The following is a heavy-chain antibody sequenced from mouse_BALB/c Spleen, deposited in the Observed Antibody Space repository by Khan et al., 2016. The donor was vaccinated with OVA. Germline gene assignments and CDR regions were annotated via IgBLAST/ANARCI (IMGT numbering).Heavy chain of an antibody. CDR1: GYTFTDYS. D-gene: IGHD2-4*01. CDR2: INTETGEP. V-gene: IGHV9-2-1*01. J-gene: IGHJ4*01. Sequence: QIQLVQSGPELKKPGETVKISCKASGYTFTDYSMHWVKQAPGKGLKWMGWINTETGEPTYADDFKGRFAFSLETSVSTACLQINNLKNEDTATYFCAGRDYDTMNYWGQGTSVTVSS. CDR3: AGRDYDTMNY.